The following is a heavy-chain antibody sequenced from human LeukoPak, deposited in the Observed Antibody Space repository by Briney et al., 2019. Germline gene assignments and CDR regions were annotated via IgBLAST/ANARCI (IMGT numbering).Heavy chain of an antibody. Sequence: GGSLRLSCAASGITVSSKYITWVRQAPGKGLEWVSVIYSGDNTYYADSVRGRFTISRDNTKNTLYLQMNNLRAEDTAVYYCASLTRVYYGMDVMDVWGQGTTVTVSS. J-gene: IGHJ6*02. CDR2: IYSGDNT. D-gene: IGHD1-26*01. V-gene: IGHV3-66*01. CDR3: ASLTRVYYGMDVMDV. CDR1: GITVSSKY.